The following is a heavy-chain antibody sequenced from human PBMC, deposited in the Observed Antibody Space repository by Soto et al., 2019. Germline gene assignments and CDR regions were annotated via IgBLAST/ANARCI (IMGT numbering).Heavy chain of an antibody. CDR3: ARGDHLDYFDY. Sequence: ASVKVSCKASGYSFTDYHIHWVRQAPGQGLEWLGRINPKSGGTSTAQKFPGWVTMTTDTSTSTAYRELRRLRSDDTAVYYCARGDHLDYFDYWGQGTLVTVYS. CDR2: INPKSGGT. CDR1: GYSFTDYH. J-gene: IGHJ4*02. V-gene: IGHV1-2*04.